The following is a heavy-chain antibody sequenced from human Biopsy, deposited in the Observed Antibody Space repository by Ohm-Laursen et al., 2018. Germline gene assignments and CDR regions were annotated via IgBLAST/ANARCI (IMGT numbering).Heavy chain of an antibody. V-gene: IGHV4-59*08. D-gene: IGHD1-26*01. J-gene: IGHJ4*02. Sequence: SDTLSLTRIVSGGSTSLYYWGWIRQPPGKRLEYLGNIYYTGNTNYNPSLKSRATISIDTSKNEFSLNLTSVTATDTAVYYCARLSLYNGSYYWGYWGQGTLVTVSS. CDR1: GGSTSLYY. CDR2: IYYTGNT. CDR3: ARLSLYNGSYYWGY.